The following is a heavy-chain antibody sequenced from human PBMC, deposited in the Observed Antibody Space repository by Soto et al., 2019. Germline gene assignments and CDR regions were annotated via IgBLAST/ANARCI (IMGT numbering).Heavy chain of an antibody. J-gene: IGHJ2*01. CDR2: IIPALGTA. CDR1: GGTFSSHT. V-gene: IGHV1-69*08. Sequence: QDQLVQSGAEVKKHGSSVKVSCKASGGTFSSHTFSWVRQAPGQGLEWMGRIIPALGTATYAQKFQGRVTITADESATTVYMELNSLRSEDTAVYYCARPDFGYYWYFDLWGRGTLVTVSS. CDR3: ARPDFGYYWYFDL. D-gene: IGHD4-17*01.